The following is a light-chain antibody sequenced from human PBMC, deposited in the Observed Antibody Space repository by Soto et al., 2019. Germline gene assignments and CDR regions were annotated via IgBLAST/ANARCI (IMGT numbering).Light chain of an antibody. CDR2: AAS. CDR3: QHYSSSRWT. CDR1: QSVTSRS. Sequence: EIVLTQSPGTLSLSPGKRATLSCRASQSVTSRSLAWYQQKPGQAPRLLIYAASSRATGIPDRFSGGGSGTDFTLTISRLEPEDFAVYYCQHYSSSRWTFGQGTKVDIK. J-gene: IGKJ1*01. V-gene: IGKV3-20*01.